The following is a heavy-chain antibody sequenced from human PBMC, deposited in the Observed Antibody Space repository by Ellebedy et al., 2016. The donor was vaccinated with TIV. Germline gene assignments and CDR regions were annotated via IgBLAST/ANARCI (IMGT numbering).Heavy chain of an antibody. CDR2: IKGKTDGGTR. J-gene: IGHJ4*02. V-gene: IGHV3-15*01. Sequence: GGSLRLSXAASGFIYSNAWMNWVRQAPGKGLEWVGRIKGKTDGGTRDFAAPVKGRFSISRDDPKNTVSLQMDSLKTEDTAVYYCAAGTGYSDFDYWGQGTLVTVSS. CDR3: AAGTGYSDFDY. D-gene: IGHD2-15*01. CDR1: GFIYSNAW.